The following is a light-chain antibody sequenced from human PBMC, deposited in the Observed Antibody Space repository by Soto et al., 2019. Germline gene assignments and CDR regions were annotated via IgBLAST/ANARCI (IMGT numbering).Light chain of an antibody. CDR3: QYYDGPPFT. CDR1: QSVNSMF. Sequence: EIVLTQTPGTLSLSPGERATLSCRASQSVNSMFLAWYQQKPGQAPSLLIYGVSSRATGIPDRFSGSGSGTDFTLIISRLEPEDFGVYYCQYYDGPPFTFGPGTKVDIK. CDR2: GVS. J-gene: IGKJ3*01. V-gene: IGKV3-20*01.